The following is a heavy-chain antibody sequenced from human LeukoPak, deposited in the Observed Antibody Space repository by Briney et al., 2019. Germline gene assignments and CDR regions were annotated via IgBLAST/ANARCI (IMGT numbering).Heavy chain of an antibody. CDR3: AKDRGSGSYLDY. V-gene: IGHV3-43D*03. D-gene: IGHD1-26*01. CDR1: GFTFDDYA. J-gene: IGHJ4*02. CDR2: ISWDGGST. Sequence: PGGSLRLSCVASGFTFDDYAMHWVRQAPRKGLEWVSLISWDGGSTYYADSVKGRFTISRDNSKNSLYLQMNSLRAEDTALYYCAKDRGSGSYLDYWGQGTLVTVSS.